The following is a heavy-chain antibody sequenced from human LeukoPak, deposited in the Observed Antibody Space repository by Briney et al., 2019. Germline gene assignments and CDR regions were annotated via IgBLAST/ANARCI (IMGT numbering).Heavy chain of an antibody. V-gene: IGHV1-2*02. Sequence: GASVKVSCKASGYTFTGYYMHWVRQAPGQGLEWMGWINPHSGGTNYAQKFPGRVTMTSDRSIGTANRELSRLRSDDTAVYYCARSPPDYYDSSGYYYTDAFDIWGQGTMVTVSS. CDR2: INPHSGGT. D-gene: IGHD3-22*01. CDR3: ARSPPDYYDSSGYYYTDAFDI. J-gene: IGHJ3*02. CDR1: GYTFTGYY.